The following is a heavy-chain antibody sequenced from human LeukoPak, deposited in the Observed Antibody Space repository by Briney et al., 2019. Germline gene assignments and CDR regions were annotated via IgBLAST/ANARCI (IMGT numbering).Heavy chain of an antibody. J-gene: IGHJ4*02. V-gene: IGHV4-31*03. CDR3: ATAGDWNDVPH. D-gene: IGHD1-1*01. Sequence: PSQTLSLTCTVSGGSISSGGYSWSWIRQHPGKGLEWIGYIYYSGSTYYNPSLKSRVTISVDTSKNQFSLKLSSVTAADTAVYYCATAGDWNDVPHWGQGTLVTVSS. CDR2: IYYSGST. CDR1: GGSISSGGYS.